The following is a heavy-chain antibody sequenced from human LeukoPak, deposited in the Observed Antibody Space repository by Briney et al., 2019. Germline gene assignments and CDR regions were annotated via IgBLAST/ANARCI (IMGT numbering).Heavy chain of an antibody. Sequence: RPGGSLRLSCAASGFTFDDYGMSWVRQAPGKGLEWVSGINWNGDTTGYTDSVKGRFTISRDNAKNSLYLQMNSLRAEDTALYYCAKDIWRRDGYSFDYWGQGTLVTVSS. CDR3: AKDIWRRDGYSFDY. CDR1: GFTFDDYG. D-gene: IGHD5-24*01. CDR2: INWNGDTT. V-gene: IGHV3-20*04. J-gene: IGHJ4*02.